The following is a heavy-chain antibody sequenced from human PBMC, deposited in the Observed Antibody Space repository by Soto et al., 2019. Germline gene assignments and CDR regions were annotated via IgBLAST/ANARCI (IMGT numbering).Heavy chain of an antibody. D-gene: IGHD2-21*01. CDR3: ARGGISRWAYFYYMDV. CDR1: GGSLSDYF. J-gene: IGHJ6*03. CDR2: INHLGSI. V-gene: IGHV4-34*01. Sequence: SETLSLTCVVSGGSLSDYFWSWIRQPPGMALEWIGEINHLGSINYNPSLKSRVTMSVDTSKNQFSLTLNSVTAADTATYYCARGGISRWAYFYYMDVWDRGTTVTVSS.